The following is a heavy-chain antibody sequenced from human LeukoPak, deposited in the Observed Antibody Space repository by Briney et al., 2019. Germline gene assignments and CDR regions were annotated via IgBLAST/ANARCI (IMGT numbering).Heavy chain of an antibody. J-gene: IGHJ4*02. Sequence: SETLSLTCTVSGGSISSGDYYWSWGRQPPGTGLEWIGYIYYSGSTYYDPSLKSRVTISVGTSKNQFSLKLSSVTAADTAVYYCARAGVTTVDYWGQGTLVTVSS. D-gene: IGHD4-17*01. CDR2: IYYSGST. CDR1: GGSISSGDYY. V-gene: IGHV4-30-4*01. CDR3: ARAGVTTVDY.